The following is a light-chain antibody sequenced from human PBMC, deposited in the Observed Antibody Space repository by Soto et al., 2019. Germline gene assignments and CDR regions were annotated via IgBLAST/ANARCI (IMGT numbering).Light chain of an antibody. V-gene: IGKV3-20*01. J-gene: IGKJ2*01. CDR2: AAS. CDR3: QPYGGSPPYT. CDR1: QSVSNNY. Sequence: EIVLTQSPGTLSLSPGESATLSCRASQSVSNNYLAWYQQKPGQAPRLLIYAASSRATGIPDRFSGSGSGTDFTLTISRLEPEDFAVYYCQPYGGSPPYTFGQGTKLDIK.